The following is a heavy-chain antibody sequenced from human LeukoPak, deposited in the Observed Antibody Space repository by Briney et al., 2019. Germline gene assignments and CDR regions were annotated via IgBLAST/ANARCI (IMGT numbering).Heavy chain of an antibody. CDR3: ARCYSDYDLYY. J-gene: IGHJ4*02. CDR2: IYYSGST. D-gene: IGHD5-12*01. CDR1: GDSISSSGYY. V-gene: IGHV4-39*01. Sequence: PSETLSLTCTVSGDSISSSGYYRAWIRQPPGKGLEWIGSIYYSGSTYYNPSLKSRVTISVHTSKTQFSLKVSSVTAADTAVYYCARCYSDYDLYYWGQGTLVTVSS.